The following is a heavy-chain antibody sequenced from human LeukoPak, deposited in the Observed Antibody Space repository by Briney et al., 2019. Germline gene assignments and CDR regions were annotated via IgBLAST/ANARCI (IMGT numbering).Heavy chain of an antibody. Sequence: GGSLRLSCAASGFSFSNYGMHWVRQAPGKGLEWVAFIRYDGSNKYYADSVKGRFTISRDNSKNTLYLQMNSLRAEDTAVYYCAKDRDSGYNYVNYGGQGPLVTVS. CDR3: AKDRDSGYNYVNY. J-gene: IGHJ4*02. D-gene: IGHD3-22*01. CDR2: IRYDGSNK. CDR1: GFSFSNYG. V-gene: IGHV3-30*02.